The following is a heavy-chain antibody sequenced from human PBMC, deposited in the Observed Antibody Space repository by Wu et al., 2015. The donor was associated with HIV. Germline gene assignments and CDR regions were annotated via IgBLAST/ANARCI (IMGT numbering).Heavy chain of an antibody. Sequence: QVQLVQSGAEVKKPGSSVKVSCKSSGGTFSSNVISWVRQAPGQGLEWMGGIIPSFATAHYAQKFSGQSHDHHGRSHEXKPTWSLRSLRSEDAAVYYCATDWRLYQVGSVYWGQERWSPSRQ. CDR3: ATDWRLYQVGSVY. CDR1: GGTFSSNV. CDR2: IIPSFATA. V-gene: IGHV1-69*05. J-gene: IGHJ4*01. D-gene: IGHD4/OR15-4a*01.